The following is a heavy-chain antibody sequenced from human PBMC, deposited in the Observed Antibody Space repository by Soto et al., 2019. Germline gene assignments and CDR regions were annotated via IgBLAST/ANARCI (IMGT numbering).Heavy chain of an antibody. V-gene: IGHV3-33*01. J-gene: IGHJ4*02. D-gene: IGHD6-13*01. CDR1: GFTFSSYG. CDR2: IWYDGSNK. Sequence: GGSLRLSCAASGFTFSSYGMHWVRQAPGKGLEWVAVIWYDGSNKYYADSVKGRFTIPRDNSKNTLYLQMNSLRAEDTAVYYCARDQSYSSNYFDYWGQGTLVTVSS. CDR3: ARDQSYSSNYFDY.